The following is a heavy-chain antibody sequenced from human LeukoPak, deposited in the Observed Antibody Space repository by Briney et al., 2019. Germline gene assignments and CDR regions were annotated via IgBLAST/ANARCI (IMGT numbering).Heavy chain of an antibody. V-gene: IGHV1-46*03. J-gene: IGHJ4*02. CDR3: ARQGLNVGAAPSEGFDY. Sequence: ASVKVSCKASGYTFTSYYIHWVRQAPGQGLEWMGIIDPSGGSTSYAQKFQGRVTMTRDTSTSTIYMELSSLRSEDTAVYYCARQGLNVGAAPSEGFDYWGQGTLVTVSS. D-gene: IGHD6-13*01. CDR2: IDPSGGST. CDR1: GYTFTSYY.